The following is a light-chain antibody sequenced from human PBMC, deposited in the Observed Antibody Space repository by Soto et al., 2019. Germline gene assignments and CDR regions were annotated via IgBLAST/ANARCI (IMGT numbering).Light chain of an antibody. Sequence: DIQMTQSPSTLSASVGDRVTVTCRANQDVHSFLAWYQQKPGKAPKLLIFLASRLESGVPSRFSGSGSRSEYTLTTSGQHPAECATYFCKQYNSHSFYTFGQGTKLEIK. CDR1: QDVHSF. CDR3: KQYNSHSFYT. V-gene: IGKV1-5*03. J-gene: IGKJ2*01. CDR2: LAS.